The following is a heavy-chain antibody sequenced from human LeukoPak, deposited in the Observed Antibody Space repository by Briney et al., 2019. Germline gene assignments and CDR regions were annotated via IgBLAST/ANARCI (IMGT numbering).Heavy chain of an antibody. CDR3: ARDCSGGSCYSESDAFDI. V-gene: IGHV4-30-4*01. D-gene: IGHD2-15*01. CDR2: IYYSGST. J-gene: IGHJ3*02. CDR1: GGSISSGDYY. Sequence: SETLSLTCTVSGGSISSGDYYWSWIRQPPGKGLEWIGYIYYSGSTYYIPSLKSRVTISVDTSKNQFSLKLSSVTAADTAVYYCARDCSGGSCYSESDAFDIWGQGTMVTVSS.